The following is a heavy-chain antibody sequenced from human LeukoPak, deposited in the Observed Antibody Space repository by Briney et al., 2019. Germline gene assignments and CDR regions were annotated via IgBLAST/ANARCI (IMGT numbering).Heavy chain of an antibody. CDR1: GYTFTGYY. J-gene: IGHJ6*03. V-gene: IGHV1-2*02. Sequence: ASVKVSCKASGYTFTGYYMHWVRQAPGQGLEWMGWINPNSGGTNYAQKFQGRVTMTRDTSISTAYMELSSLRSEDTAVYYCARGGGYSTYYYYYMDVWGKGTTVTVSS. CDR2: INPNSGGT. D-gene: IGHD5-18*01. CDR3: ARGGGYSTYYYYYMDV.